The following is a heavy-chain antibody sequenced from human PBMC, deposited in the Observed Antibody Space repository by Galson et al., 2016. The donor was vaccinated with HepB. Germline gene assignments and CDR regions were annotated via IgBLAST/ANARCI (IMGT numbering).Heavy chain of an antibody. CDR3: ARDLPLLG. J-gene: IGHJ4*02. Sequence: SLRLSCAASGFTFSSYYMHWVRQAPGKGLVWVSVIYSGGGTYCADSVKGRFTISRDNSKNTLYLQMNSLRAEDTAVYYCARDLPLLGWGQGTLVTVSS. CDR2: IYSGGGT. D-gene: IGHD2-15*01. V-gene: IGHV3-53*01. CDR1: GFTFSSYY.